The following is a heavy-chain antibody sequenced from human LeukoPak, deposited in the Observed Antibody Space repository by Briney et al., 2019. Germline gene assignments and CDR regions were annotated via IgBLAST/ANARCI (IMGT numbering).Heavy chain of an antibody. CDR3: AKATMGHHIVLMVYALDY. CDR1: GFTFSSYG. CDR2: ISYDGSNK. D-gene: IGHD2-8*01. J-gene: IGHJ4*02. V-gene: IGHV3-30*18. Sequence: PGGSLRLSCAASGFTFSSYGMHWVRQAPGKGLEWVAVISYDGSNKYYADSVKGRFTISRDNSKNTLYLQMNSLRAEDTAVYYCAKATMGHHIVLMVYALDYWGQGTLVTVSS.